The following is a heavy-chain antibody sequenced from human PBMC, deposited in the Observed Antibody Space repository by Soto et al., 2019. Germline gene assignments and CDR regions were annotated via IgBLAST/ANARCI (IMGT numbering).Heavy chain of an antibody. V-gene: IGHV3-23*01. CDR1: GFTFNDYG. D-gene: IGHD1-20*01. J-gene: IGHJ4*02. CDR3: TRETVAGITGLDY. CDR2: INLSGHRT. Sequence: LRLSCGTSGFTFNDYGMNWVRQAPGKGLEWVATINLSGHRTHYADSVRGRFSISRDASENILYLQMNSLRVDDTALYYCTRETVAGITGLDYWGPGTLVTVSS.